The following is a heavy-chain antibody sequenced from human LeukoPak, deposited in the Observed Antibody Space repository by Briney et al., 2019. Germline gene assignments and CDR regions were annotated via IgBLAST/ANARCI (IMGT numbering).Heavy chain of an antibody. V-gene: IGHV1-2*06. CDR1: GYTFTGYY. J-gene: IGHJ5*02. CDR3: ARDPSYNDYGGNNWFDP. Sequence: ASVKVSCKASGYTFTGYYMHWVRQAPGRGLEWMGRINPNSGGTNYAQKFQGRVTMTRDTSISTAYMELSRLRSDDTAVYYCARDPSYNDYGGNNWFDPWGQGTLVTVSS. D-gene: IGHD4-23*01. CDR2: INPNSGGT.